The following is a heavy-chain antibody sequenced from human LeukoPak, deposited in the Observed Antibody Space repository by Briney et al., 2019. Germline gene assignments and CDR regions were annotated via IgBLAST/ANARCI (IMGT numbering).Heavy chain of an antibody. V-gene: IGHV1-2*02. Sequence: GASVKVSCKASGYTFSDYYMHWLRQAPGQGLEWMGGINPNSGGTNFAQKFQGRVTMTRDTSISTAYMELSRLRSDDTAVYYCAGDKGYSSSSRHRYGMDVWGQGTTVTVSS. J-gene: IGHJ6*02. CDR3: AGDKGYSSSSRHRYGMDV. CDR1: GYTFSDYY. CDR2: INPNSGGT. D-gene: IGHD6-19*01.